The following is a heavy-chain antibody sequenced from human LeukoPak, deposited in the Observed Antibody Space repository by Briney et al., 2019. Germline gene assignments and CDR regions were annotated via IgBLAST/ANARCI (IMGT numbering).Heavy chain of an antibody. V-gene: IGHV3-7*01. Sequence: PGGSLRLSCAASGFTFSSYWMSWVRQAPGKGLEWVANIKQDGSEKYYVDSVKGRFTISRDNAKNSLYLQMNSLRAEDTAVYYCARDMTYYDILTGQIPGYFDYWGQGTLVTVSS. D-gene: IGHD3-9*01. CDR2: IKQDGSEK. CDR1: GFTFSSYW. CDR3: ARDMTYYDILTGQIPGYFDY. J-gene: IGHJ4*02.